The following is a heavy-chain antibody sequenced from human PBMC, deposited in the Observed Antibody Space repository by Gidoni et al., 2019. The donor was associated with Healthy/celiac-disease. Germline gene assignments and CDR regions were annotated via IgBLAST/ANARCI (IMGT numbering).Heavy chain of an antibody. CDR3: AREPNIVATSGAFDI. J-gene: IGHJ3*02. CDR1: GFTFSSYA. Sequence: QVQLVESGGGVVQPGRSLRLSCAASGFTFSSYAMHWVRQAPGKGLEGVAVISYDGSNKYYADSVKGRFTISRDNSKNTLYLQMNSLRAEDTAVYYCAREPNIVATSGAFDIWGQGTMVTVSS. CDR2: ISYDGSNK. V-gene: IGHV3-30-3*01. D-gene: IGHD5-12*01.